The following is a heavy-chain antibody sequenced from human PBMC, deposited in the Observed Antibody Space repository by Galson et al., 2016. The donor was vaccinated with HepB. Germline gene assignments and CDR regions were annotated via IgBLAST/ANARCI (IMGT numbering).Heavy chain of an antibody. CDR3: ARDRASWDAQNTGNYDY. Sequence: CAISGDSVSSINAAWNWIRQSPSRGLEWLGRTYYRSKWYYDYAVSVKSRMTINPDTSKNQLSLHLKSVTPEDTAVYYCARDRASWDAQNTGNYDYWGRGALVTVSS. J-gene: IGHJ4*02. CDR2: TYYRSKWYY. V-gene: IGHV6-1*01. D-gene: IGHD2/OR15-2a*01. CDR1: GDSVSSINAA.